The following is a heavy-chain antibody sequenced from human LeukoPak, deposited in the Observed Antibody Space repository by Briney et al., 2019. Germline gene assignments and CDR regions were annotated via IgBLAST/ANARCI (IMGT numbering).Heavy chain of an antibody. Sequence: GESLKISCKGSGYSFTSYWISWVRQMPGKGLEWMGRIDPSDSYTNYSPSFQGHVTISADKSITTAYLQWRSLKASDTAMFYCATSVGAEYFQHWGQGTLVTVS. J-gene: IGHJ1*01. CDR3: ATSVGAEYFQH. CDR2: IDPSDSYT. CDR1: GYSFTSYW. V-gene: IGHV5-10-1*01.